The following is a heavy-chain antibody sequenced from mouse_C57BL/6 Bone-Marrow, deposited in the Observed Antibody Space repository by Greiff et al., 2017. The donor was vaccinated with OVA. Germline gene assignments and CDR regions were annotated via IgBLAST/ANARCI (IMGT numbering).Heavy chain of an antibody. V-gene: IGHV1-55*01. D-gene: IGHD1-1*01. CDR3: ARYYYGSSKDYFDY. J-gene: IGHJ2*01. CDR2: IYPGSGST. Sequence: VQLQQPGAELVKPGASVKMSCKASGYTFTSYWITWVKQRPGQGLEWIGHIYPGSGSTNYNEKFKSKATLTVDTSSSTAYMQLSSLTSEDSAVYYFARYYYGSSKDYFDYWGQGTTLTVSS. CDR1: GYTFTSYW.